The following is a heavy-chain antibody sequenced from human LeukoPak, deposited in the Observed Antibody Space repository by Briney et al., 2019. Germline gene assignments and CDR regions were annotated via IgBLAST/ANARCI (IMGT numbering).Heavy chain of an antibody. CDR1: GGSISSYY. V-gene: IGHV4-4*07. J-gene: IGHJ4*02. D-gene: IGHD3-3*01. CDR2: IYTSGST. CDR3: ARDTFGVVDY. Sequence: PSETLSLTCTVSGGSISSYYWSWIRQPAGKGLGWIGRIYTSGSTNYNPSLKSRVTMSVDTSKNQFSLKLSSVTAADTAVYYCARDTFGVVDYWGQGTLVTVSS.